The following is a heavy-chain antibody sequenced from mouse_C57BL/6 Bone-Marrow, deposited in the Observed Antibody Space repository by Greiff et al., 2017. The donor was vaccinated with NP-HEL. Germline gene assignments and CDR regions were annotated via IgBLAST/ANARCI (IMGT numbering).Heavy chain of an antibody. Sequence: EVHLVESGPGLVKPSQSLSLTCSVTGYSITSGYYWNWIRQFPGNKLEWMGYISYDGSNNYNPSLKNRISITRDTSKNQFFLKLNSVTTEDTATYYCARDQYYGSSYGWYFDVWGTGTTVTVSS. J-gene: IGHJ1*03. CDR3: ARDQYYGSSYGWYFDV. CDR1: GYSITSGYY. CDR2: ISYDGSN. D-gene: IGHD1-1*01. V-gene: IGHV3-6*01.